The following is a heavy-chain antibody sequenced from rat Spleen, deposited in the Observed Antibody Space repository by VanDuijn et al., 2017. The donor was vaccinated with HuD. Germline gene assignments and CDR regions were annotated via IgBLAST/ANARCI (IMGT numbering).Heavy chain of an antibody. CDR2: VSYGDSSGHSST. CDR3: ARRHYGYTDYFDY. V-gene: IGHV5-7*01. J-gene: IGHJ2*01. CDR1: GFIFRNYD. Sequence: EVQLVESGGGLVQPGRSMKLSCAASGFIFRNYDMAWVRQAPKKGLEWVATVSYGDSSGHSSTYYRDSVKGRFTISRDNAKSTLSLQMDSLRSEDTATYYCARRHYGYTDYFDYWGQGVMVTVSS. D-gene: IGHD1-6*01.